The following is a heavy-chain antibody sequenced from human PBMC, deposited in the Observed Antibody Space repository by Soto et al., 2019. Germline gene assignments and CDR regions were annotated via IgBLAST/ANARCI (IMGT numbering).Heavy chain of an antibody. CDR3: AREGAMTTVVTPDAFDL. CDR1: GFTFSSYS. V-gene: IGHV3-48*02. CDR2: ISSSSSTI. D-gene: IGHD4-17*01. J-gene: IGHJ3*01. Sequence: EVQLVESGGGLVQPGGSLRLSCAASGFTFSSYSMNWVRQAPGKGLEWVSYISSSSSTIYYADSVKGRFTISRDNAKNSLYLQMNSLRDEDTAVYYCAREGAMTTVVTPDAFDLWGQGTMVTVSS.